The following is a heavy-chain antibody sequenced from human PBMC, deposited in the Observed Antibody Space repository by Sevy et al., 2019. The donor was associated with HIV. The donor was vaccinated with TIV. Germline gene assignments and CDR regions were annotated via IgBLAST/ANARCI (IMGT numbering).Heavy chain of an antibody. Sequence: SETLSLTCTVSGGSISSGGYYWSWIRQHPGQGLEWIGYIYYSGSTYYNPSLKSRVTISVDTSKNQCYLKLSSVTAAGTAVYYCARVASGYCGGDCYSNWFDPWGQGTLVTVSS. CDR2: IYYSGST. J-gene: IGHJ5*02. D-gene: IGHD2-21*02. CDR1: GGSISSGGYY. V-gene: IGHV4-31*03. CDR3: ARVASGYCGGDCYSNWFDP.